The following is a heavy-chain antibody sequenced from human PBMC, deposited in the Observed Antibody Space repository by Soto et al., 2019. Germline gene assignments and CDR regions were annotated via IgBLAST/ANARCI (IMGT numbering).Heavy chain of an antibody. V-gene: IGHV3-23*01. CDR2: ISGSGGST. CDR3: ARRSSGWYFDY. Sequence: EVPLLESGGGLVQPGGSLRLSCAASGFTFSSYAMSWVRQAPRKGLEWVSVISGSGGSTYYADSVKGRFTISRDNSKNTLYLQMNSLRAEDTAVYYCARRSSGWYFDYWGQGTLVTVSS. D-gene: IGHD6-19*01. CDR1: GFTFSSYA. J-gene: IGHJ4*02.